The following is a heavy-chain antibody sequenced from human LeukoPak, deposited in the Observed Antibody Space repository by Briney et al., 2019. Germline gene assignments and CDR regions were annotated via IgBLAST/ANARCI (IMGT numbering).Heavy chain of an antibody. V-gene: IGHV3-49*03. Sequence: GVSLRLSCTASGFTFGDYLMSWFRQAPGKGLEWIGFISGGTTEYAASVKGRLTISRDDSTSIAYLQMNSQTTEDTAVYYCSRGSGWLSVYWGQGTLVTVSS. D-gene: IGHD6-19*01. CDR1: GFTFGDYL. J-gene: IGHJ4*02. CDR2: ISGGTT. CDR3: SRGSGWLSVY.